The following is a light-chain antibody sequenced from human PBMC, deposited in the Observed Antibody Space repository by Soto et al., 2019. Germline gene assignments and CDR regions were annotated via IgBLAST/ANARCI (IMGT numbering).Light chain of an antibody. CDR2: WAS. CDR3: QEYYSTPLT. V-gene: IGKV4-1*01. CDR1: QSVLYSSNNKNY. J-gene: IGKJ4*01. Sequence: DIVMTQSPDSLAVSLGERATINCKSSQSVLYSSNNKNYLAWYQQKPGQPPKLLIHWASTRESGVPGRFSGSGSGTDFTLTISSLQAEDVAVYYCQEYYSTPLTFGGGTKVDIK.